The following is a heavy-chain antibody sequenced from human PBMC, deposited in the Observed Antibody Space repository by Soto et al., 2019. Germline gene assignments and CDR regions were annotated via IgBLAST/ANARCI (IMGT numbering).Heavy chain of an antibody. CDR2: ISTTGGST. D-gene: IGHD1-1*01. Sequence: DVQLLESGGSLVQPGGSLRLSCAAPGFTFNAYSLSWVRQAPGKGLEWVSAISTTGGSTYYTDSVKGRFAISRDNSQNTLYLQMNSLRADDTAVYYCARPDGATYNFRYWGQGTLVTVSS. J-gene: IGHJ4*02. V-gene: IGHV3-23*01. CDR1: GFTFNAYS. CDR3: ARPDGATYNFRY.